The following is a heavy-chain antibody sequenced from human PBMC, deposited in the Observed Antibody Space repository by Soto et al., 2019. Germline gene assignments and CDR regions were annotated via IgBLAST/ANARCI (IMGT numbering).Heavy chain of an antibody. J-gene: IGHJ6*02. D-gene: IGHD6-13*01. V-gene: IGHV3-7*01. CDR3: ARDPYSSPEYYGMDV. CDR2: IKQDGSEK. Sequence: PGGSLRLSCAASGFTFSSYWMSWVRQAPGKGLEWVANIKQDGSEKYYVDSVKGRFTISRDNAKNSLYLQMNSLRAEDTAVYYCARDPYSSPEYYGMDVWGQGTTVTGSS. CDR1: GFTFSSYW.